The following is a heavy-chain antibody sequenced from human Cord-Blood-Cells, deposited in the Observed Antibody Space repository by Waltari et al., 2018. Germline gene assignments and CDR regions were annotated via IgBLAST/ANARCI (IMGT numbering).Heavy chain of an antibody. CDR3: ASCYYDDAFDI. CDR2: IIPILGIA. Sequence: QVQLVQSGAEVKKPGSSVKVSCKASGGTFSSYAISWVRQAPGQGLEWMGRIIPILGIANYAQKFQGRVTITADKSTSTAYMELSSLRSEDTAVYYCASCYYDDAFDIWGQGTMVTVSS. J-gene: IGHJ3*02. D-gene: IGHD3-10*01. V-gene: IGHV1-69*09. CDR1: GGTFSSYA.